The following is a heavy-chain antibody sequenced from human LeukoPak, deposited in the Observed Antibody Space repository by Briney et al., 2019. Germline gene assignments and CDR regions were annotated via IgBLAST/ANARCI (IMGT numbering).Heavy chain of an antibody. CDR3: ARDQMGPRAIDY. Sequence: PSQTLSLTCTVSGGSISSGGYYWSWIRQHPGKGLEWIGYIYYSGSTYYNPSLKSRVTISVDTSKNQFSLKLSSVTAADTAVYYCARDQMGPRAIDYWGRGTLVTVSS. V-gene: IGHV4-31*03. D-gene: IGHD1-26*01. CDR2: IYYSGST. CDR1: GGSISSGGYY. J-gene: IGHJ4*02.